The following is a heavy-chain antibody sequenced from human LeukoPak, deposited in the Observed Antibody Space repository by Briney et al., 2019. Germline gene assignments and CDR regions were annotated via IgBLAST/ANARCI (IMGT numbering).Heavy chain of an antibody. J-gene: IGHJ3*02. V-gene: IGHV5-51*01. CDR3: ARLGTYDILTGYLGAFDI. CDR2: IYPGDSDT. CDR1: GYSFTSYW. Sequence: GESLKISCKGSGYSFTSYWIGWVRQMPGKGLEWMGIIYPGDSDTRYSPSFQGQVTIPADKSISTAYLQWSSLKASDTAMYYCARLGTYDILTGYLGAFDIWGQGTMVTVSS. D-gene: IGHD3-9*01.